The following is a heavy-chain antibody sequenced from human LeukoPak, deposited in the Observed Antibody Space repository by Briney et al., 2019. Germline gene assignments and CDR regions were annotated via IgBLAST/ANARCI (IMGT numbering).Heavy chain of an antibody. V-gene: IGHV4-4*07. J-gene: IGHJ4*02. Sequence: PSETLSLTCTVSGGSISGYYWSWIRQSAGKGLEWIGRVHTSESTSYNPSLKSRVTVSVDTSKNQFSLKLSSVTAADTAVYYCARDQRDYGDLDHLFDYWGQGTLVTVSS. D-gene: IGHD4-17*01. CDR3: ARDQRDYGDLDHLFDY. CDR2: VHTSEST. CDR1: GGSISGYY.